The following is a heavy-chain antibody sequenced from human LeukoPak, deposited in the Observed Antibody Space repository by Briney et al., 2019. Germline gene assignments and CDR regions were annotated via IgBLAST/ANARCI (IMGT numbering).Heavy chain of an antibody. CDR1: GFTFSSYG. CDR2: IRYDGSNK. Sequence: PGGSLRLSCAASGFTFSSYGMHWVRQAPGKGLEWVAFIRYDGSNKNHADSVKGRFTISRDNSKNTLYLQMNTLRVEDTAVYYCTRDLMDYDVSTGLHHYYMDVWGQGTTVTVSS. J-gene: IGHJ6*02. V-gene: IGHV3-30*02. D-gene: IGHD3-9*01. CDR3: TRDLMDYDVSTGLHHYYMDV.